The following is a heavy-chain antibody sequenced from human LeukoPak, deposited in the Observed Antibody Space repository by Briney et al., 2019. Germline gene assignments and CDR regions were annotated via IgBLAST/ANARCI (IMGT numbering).Heavy chain of an antibody. Sequence: PGGSLRLSCAASGFTFSNAWMSWVRQAPGKGLEWVGRIKSKTDGGTTDYAAPVKGRFTISRDDSKNTLYLQMNSLKTEDTAVYYCTTDPSSPLYYYDSSGYFPVDYWGQGTLVTVSS. V-gene: IGHV3-15*01. D-gene: IGHD3-22*01. CDR3: TTDPSSPLYYYDSSGYFPVDY. J-gene: IGHJ4*02. CDR1: GFTFSNAW. CDR2: IKSKTDGGTT.